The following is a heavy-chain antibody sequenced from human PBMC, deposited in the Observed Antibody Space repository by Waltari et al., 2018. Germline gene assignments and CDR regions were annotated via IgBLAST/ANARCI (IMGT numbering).Heavy chain of an antibody. J-gene: IGHJ4*02. V-gene: IGHV1-69*02. CDR3: ASLSAQNTPNDY. CDR1: GGTFSSYA. CDR2: SSLICGRA. Sequence: QVQLVQSGAEVKKPGSSVKVSCKASGGTFSSYAISWVRQAPGQGLEWMGRSSLICGRANYAHEFQGRVTITTDKSTSTDYMDLSSLRSEDTAVYYCASLSAQNTPNDYWGQGTLVTVSS. D-gene: IGHD2-2*02.